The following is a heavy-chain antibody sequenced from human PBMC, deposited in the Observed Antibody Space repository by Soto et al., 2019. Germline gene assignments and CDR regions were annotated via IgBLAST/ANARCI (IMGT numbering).Heavy chain of an antibody. J-gene: IGHJ4*02. CDR2: IKQDGSET. Sequence: AGSLRLSCGASGFTFSSYWMNWVRQAPGKGLEWVANIKQDGSETSFVDHVKGRFTISRDNAKNSLQLQMDSLRPEDTAVYSCARVDDSARYTRDDWGQGTLVTVSS. V-gene: IGHV3-7*01. CDR3: ARVDDSARYTRDD. CDR1: GFTFSSYW. D-gene: IGHD1-1*01.